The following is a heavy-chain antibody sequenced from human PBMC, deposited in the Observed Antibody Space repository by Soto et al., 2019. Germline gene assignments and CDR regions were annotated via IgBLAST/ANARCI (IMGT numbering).Heavy chain of an antibody. Sequence: ASVKVSCKASGYTFTNYGISWVRQAPGQGLEWMGWISAYNGNTNYAQKVQGRVTMTTDTPTSTAYMELRSLGSDDTAVYYCARGKGQQLGNWFDPWGQGTLVTVSS. V-gene: IGHV1-18*01. CDR2: ISAYNGNT. J-gene: IGHJ5*02. D-gene: IGHD6-13*01. CDR1: GYTFTNYG. CDR3: ARGKGQQLGNWFDP.